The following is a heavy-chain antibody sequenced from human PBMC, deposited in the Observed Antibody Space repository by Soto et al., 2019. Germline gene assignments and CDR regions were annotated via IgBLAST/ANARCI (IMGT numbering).Heavy chain of an antibody. CDR3: ASHPRYSMVWFDP. Sequence: GASVKVSCKASGGTFSSYAISWVRQAPGQGLEWMGGIIPIFGTANYAQKFQGRVTITADESTSTAYMELSSLRSEDTAVYYCASHPRYSMVWFDPWGQGTMVTVYS. V-gene: IGHV1-69*13. D-gene: IGHD4-4*01. CDR1: GGTFSSYA. J-gene: IGHJ5*02. CDR2: IIPIFGTA.